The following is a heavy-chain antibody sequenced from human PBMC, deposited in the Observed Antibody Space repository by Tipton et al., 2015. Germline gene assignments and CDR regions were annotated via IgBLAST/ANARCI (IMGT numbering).Heavy chain of an antibody. V-gene: IGHV4-4*02. CDR2: IQKNGDS. CDR3: ARQKPYPERNFDL. J-gene: IGHJ4*02. D-gene: IGHD3-16*01. CDR1: GDSISSSNW. Sequence: GLVKPSGTLSLTCSVSGDSISSSNWRSWVRQPPGKGLDWIAYIQKNGDSNYNPSLKSRVTLSVDTSKNQFSLKLNSLSAADTAVYYCARQKPYPERNFDLWGQGTLVTVSA.